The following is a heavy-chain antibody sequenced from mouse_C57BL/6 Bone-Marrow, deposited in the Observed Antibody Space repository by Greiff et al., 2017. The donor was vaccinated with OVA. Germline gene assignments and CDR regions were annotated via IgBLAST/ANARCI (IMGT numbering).Heavy chain of an antibody. CDR1: GFTFNTYA. D-gene: IGHD1-1*01. Sequence: EVMLVESGGGLVQPKGSLKLSCAASGFTFNTYAMHWVRQAPGKGLEWVARIRSKSSNYATYYADSVKDRFTISRDDSQSMLYLQMNNLKTEDTAMYYCVRDLLYYGSSSPYAMDYWGQGTSVTVSS. J-gene: IGHJ4*01. V-gene: IGHV10-3*01. CDR2: IRSKSSNYAT. CDR3: VRDLLYYGSSSPYAMDY.